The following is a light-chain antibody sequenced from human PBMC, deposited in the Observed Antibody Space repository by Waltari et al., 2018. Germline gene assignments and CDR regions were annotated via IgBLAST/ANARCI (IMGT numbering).Light chain of an antibody. CDR3: SSYAGSPVV. V-gene: IGLV2-8*01. CDR1: SSDVGGYND. CDR2: EVS. J-gene: IGLJ2*01. Sequence: QSALTQPPPASGSPGQSVTISCTGTSSDVGGYNDVPWYQQHPRKAPKLMIYEVSQRPSGFPDRFSGSKSVNTASLTVSVLQAEDEADYYCSSYAGSPVVFGGGTKLTVL.